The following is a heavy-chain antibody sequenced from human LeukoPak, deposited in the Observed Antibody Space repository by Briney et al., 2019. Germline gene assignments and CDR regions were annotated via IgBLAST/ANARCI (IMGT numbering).Heavy chain of an antibody. Sequence: GGSLRLSCAASGFTFSSYWMHWVRQAPGKGLVWVSRINSDGSSTSYADSVKGRFTISRDNAKNTLYLQMNSLRAEDTAVYYCVRVDTAMVFDYWGQGTLVTVSS. CDR3: VRVDTAMVFDY. D-gene: IGHD5-18*01. CDR2: INSDGSST. J-gene: IGHJ4*02. V-gene: IGHV3-74*01. CDR1: GFTFSSYW.